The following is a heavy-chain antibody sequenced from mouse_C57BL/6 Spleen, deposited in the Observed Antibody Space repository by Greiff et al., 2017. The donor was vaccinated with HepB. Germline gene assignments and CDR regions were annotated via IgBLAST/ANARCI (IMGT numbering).Heavy chain of an antibody. D-gene: IGHD2-5*01. CDR1: GFTFSSYG. J-gene: IGHJ3*01. Sequence: DVQLVESGGDLVKPGGSLKLSCAASGFTFSSYGMSWVRQTPDKRLEWVATISSGGSYTYYPDSVKGRFTISRDNAKNTLYLQMSSLKSEDTAMYYCARHKDYSNYGGFAYWGQGTLVTVSA. V-gene: IGHV5-6*01. CDR3: ARHKDYSNYGGFAY. CDR2: ISSGGSYT.